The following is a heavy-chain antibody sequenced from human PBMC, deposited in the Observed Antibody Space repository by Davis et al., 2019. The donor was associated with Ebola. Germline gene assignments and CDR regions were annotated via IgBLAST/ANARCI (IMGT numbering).Heavy chain of an antibody. CDR2: IYYSGST. CDR3: ASGFLGYYDVWSGSGVDYFDY. J-gene: IGHJ4*02. D-gene: IGHD3-3*01. Sequence: MPSETLSLTCTVSGGSISSYYWSWIRQPPGKGLEWIGYIYYSGSTNYNPSLKSRVTISVDTSKNQFSIKLSSVTAAATAVYYCASGFLGYYDVWSGSGVDYFDYWGQGTLVTVSS. CDR1: GGSISSYY. V-gene: IGHV4-59*12.